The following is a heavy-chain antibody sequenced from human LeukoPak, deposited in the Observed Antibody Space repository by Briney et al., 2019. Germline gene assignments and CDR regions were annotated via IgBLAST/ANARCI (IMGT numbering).Heavy chain of an antibody. D-gene: IGHD5-18*01. CDR1: GXTFSNYA. CDR2: ISGSGGST. V-gene: IGHV3-23*01. CDR3: TKGTIWLPFDY. J-gene: IGHJ4*02. Sequence: GGSLRLSCAASGXTFSNYAMSWARQAPGKGLEWVSAISGSGGSTYYADSVKGRFTISRDNSKNTLYLQMNSLRAEDTAVYYCTKGTIWLPFDYWGQGTLVTVSS.